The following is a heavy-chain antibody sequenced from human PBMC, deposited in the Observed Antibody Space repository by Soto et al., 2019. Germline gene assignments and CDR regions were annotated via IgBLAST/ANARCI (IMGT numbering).Heavy chain of an antibody. V-gene: IGHV3-13*01. Sequence: EVQLVESGGGLVQPGGSLRLSCAASGFTFSSYDMHWVRQATGKGLEWVSAIGTAGDTYYPGSVKGRFPISRENAKNSLYLQMNSLGAEDTGVYYCARVRCSSTSCHGGMDVWGQGTTVTVSS. CDR2: IGTAGDT. D-gene: IGHD2-2*01. J-gene: IGHJ6*02. CDR1: GFTFSSYD. CDR3: ARVRCSSTSCHGGMDV.